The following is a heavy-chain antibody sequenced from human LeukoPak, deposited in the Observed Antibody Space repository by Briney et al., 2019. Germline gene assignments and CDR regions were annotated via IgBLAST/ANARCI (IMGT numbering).Heavy chain of an antibody. D-gene: IGHD3-3*01. CDR3: ARQARSLETRIPYFDY. Sequence: TGGSLRLSCAASGFTFSSYEMNWVRQAPGKGLEWVSYISSGGETIYYADSVKGRFTISRDNAKNSLYLQMNSLRAEDTVVYYCARQARSLETRIPYFDYWGQGTLVTVSS. CDR2: ISSGGETI. J-gene: IGHJ4*02. V-gene: IGHV3-48*03. CDR1: GFTFSSYE.